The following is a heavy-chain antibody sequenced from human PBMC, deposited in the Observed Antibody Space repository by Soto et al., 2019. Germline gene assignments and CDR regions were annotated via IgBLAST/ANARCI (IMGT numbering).Heavy chain of an antibody. V-gene: IGHV4-61*01. CDR2: VYHTGRN. CDR1: GGSFKSGSYS. CDR3: ARDFAYFDS. D-gene: IGHD3-3*01. J-gene: IGHJ4*02. Sequence: SETLSLTCTVSGGSFKSGSYSWSWIRQPPGKGLEWIGYVYHTGRNSYNPSLKSRVSISMDTSKNQFSLNLDSVTAADTAVYFCARDFAYFDSWGQGTLVTVSS.